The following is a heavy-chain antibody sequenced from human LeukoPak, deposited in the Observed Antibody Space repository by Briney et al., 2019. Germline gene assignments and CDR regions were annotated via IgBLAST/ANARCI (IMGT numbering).Heavy chain of an antibody. Sequence: PGGSLRLSCAASGFTFSSYAMHWVRQAPGKGLEWVAVISYDGSNKYYAGSVKGRLTISRDNSKNTLYLQMNSLRAEDTAVYYCARVGSAAGSDYWGQGTLVTVSS. J-gene: IGHJ4*02. CDR1: GFTFSSYA. CDR3: ARVGSAAGSDY. D-gene: IGHD6-13*01. V-gene: IGHV3-30-3*01. CDR2: ISYDGSNK.